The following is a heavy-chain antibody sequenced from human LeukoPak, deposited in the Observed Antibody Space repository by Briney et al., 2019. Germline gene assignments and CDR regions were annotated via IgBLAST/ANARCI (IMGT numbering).Heavy chain of an antibody. Sequence: GGSLRLSCAASGFTFDDYGMSWVRHARGKGLEWVSGINWNGGSTGYADSVKGRFTISRDNAKNSLYLQMNSLRAEDTALYYCARMDIVVVPAAIGDYFDYWGQGTLVTVSS. V-gene: IGHV3-20*04. CDR3: ARMDIVVVPAAIGDYFDY. J-gene: IGHJ4*02. CDR1: GFTFDDYG. CDR2: INWNGGST. D-gene: IGHD2-2*02.